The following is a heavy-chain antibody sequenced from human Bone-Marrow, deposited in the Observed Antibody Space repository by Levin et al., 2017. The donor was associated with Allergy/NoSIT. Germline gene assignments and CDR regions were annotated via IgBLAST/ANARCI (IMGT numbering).Heavy chain of an antibody. CDR1: GFTFSTYG. J-gene: IGHJ4*02. CDR2: ISSNGGST. CDR3: ARVEGVATIVDY. D-gene: IGHD5-12*01. Sequence: PGGSLRLSCAASGFTFSTYGMHWVRQAPGKGLEYVSGISSNGGSTYYANSVKGRFTISRDNSKNTLYLQMGSLRAEDMAVYYCARVEGVATIVDYWGQGTLVTVSS. V-gene: IGHV3-64*01.